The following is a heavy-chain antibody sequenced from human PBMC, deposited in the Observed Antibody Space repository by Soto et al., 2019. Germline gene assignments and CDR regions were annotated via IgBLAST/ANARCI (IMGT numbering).Heavy chain of an antibody. CDR1: GFTFTSSA. CDR3: AADLYDSSDVKDLGVY. J-gene: IGHJ4*02. D-gene: IGHD3-22*01. CDR2: IVIGRGNT. V-gene: IGHV1-58*01. Sequence: GASLKVSCKASGFTFTSSAVQWVRQARGQRLEWIGWIVIGRGNTNYAQKFQERVTITRDMSTSTAYMELSSLRSEDTAVYYCAADLYDSSDVKDLGVYWGRGTLVTVSS.